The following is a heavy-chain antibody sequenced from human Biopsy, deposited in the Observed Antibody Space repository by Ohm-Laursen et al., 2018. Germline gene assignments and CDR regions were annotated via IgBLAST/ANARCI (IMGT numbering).Heavy chain of an antibody. CDR2: FSHTGTT. V-gene: IGHV4-38-2*01. Sequence: TPSLTCAVFGFSISSGHYWAWIRQPPGKGLEWVGEFSHTGTTIYNPSLKSRLTISVDKSKNHFSLRLTSVTAADTATYFCARGPYGDNAGAFDVWGQGTVVTVSS. CDR3: ARGPYGDNAGAFDV. CDR1: GFSISSGHY. J-gene: IGHJ3*01. D-gene: IGHD4/OR15-4a*01.